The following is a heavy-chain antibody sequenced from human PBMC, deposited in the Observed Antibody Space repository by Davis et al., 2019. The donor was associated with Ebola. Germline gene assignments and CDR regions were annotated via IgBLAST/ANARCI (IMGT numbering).Heavy chain of an antibody. J-gene: IGHJ3*01. V-gene: IGHV3-48*04. Sequence: GESLKISCAASGFTFSSYSMNWVRQAPGKGLEWVSYISSSGSTIYYADSVKGRFTISRDNAKNSLYLQMNSLRAEDTAVYYCARLSVLLWFGSWGQGTMVTVSS. D-gene: IGHD3-10*01. CDR2: ISSSGSTI. CDR1: GFTFSSYS. CDR3: ARLSVLLWFGS.